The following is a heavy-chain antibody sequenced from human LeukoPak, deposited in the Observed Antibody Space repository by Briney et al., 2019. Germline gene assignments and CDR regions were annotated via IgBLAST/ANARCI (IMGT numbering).Heavy chain of an antibody. D-gene: IGHD4-17*01. V-gene: IGHV7-4-1*02. Sequence: ASLKISCKASEYTFTCYVMKWVRQDPGQGLEWMGWLNTNTGNPTYAQGCTGRFVFSLDTSVSTAYLQINSLKAEDTAVYYCARDRGDYAHYYYAMDVWGQGTTVTVSS. J-gene: IGHJ6*02. CDR2: LNTNTGNP. CDR3: ARDRGDYAHYYYAMDV. CDR1: EYTFTCYV.